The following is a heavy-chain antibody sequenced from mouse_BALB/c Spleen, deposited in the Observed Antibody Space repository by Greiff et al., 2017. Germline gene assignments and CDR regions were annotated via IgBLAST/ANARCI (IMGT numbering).Heavy chain of an antibody. V-gene: IGHV3-2*02. J-gene: IGHJ2*01. CDR2: ISYSGST. CDR1: GYSITSDYA. D-gene: IGHD1-1*01. Sequence: EVKLMESGPGLVKPSQSLSLTCTVTGYSITSDYAWNWIRQFPGNKLEWMGYISYSGSTSYNPSLKSRISITRDTSKNQFFLQLNSVTTEDTATYYCARSRFITTGRGLDYWGQGTTLTVSS. CDR3: ARSRFITTGRGLDY.